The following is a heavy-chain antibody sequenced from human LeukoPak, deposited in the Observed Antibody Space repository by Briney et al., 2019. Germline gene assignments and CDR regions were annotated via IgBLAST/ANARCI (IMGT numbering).Heavy chain of an antibody. D-gene: IGHD4-17*01. V-gene: IGHV4-30-2*01. J-gene: IGHJ4*02. Sequence: PSETLSLTCTVSGGSISSGGYYWSWIRQPPGKGLEWIGYIYHSGSTYYNPSLKSRVTISVDRSKNQFSLKLSSVTAADTAVYYCARASRFPVTTGSYYFDYWGQGTLVTVSS. CDR1: GGSISSGGYY. CDR2: IYHSGST. CDR3: ARASRFPVTTGSYYFDY.